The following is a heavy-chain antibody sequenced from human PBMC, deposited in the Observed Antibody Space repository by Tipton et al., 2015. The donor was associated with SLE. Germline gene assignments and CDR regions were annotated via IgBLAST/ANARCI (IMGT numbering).Heavy chain of an antibody. J-gene: IGHJ3*02. D-gene: IGHD3-3*01. V-gene: IGHV4-59*08. CDR3: ARHARNGFNFDI. CDR2: IYNSGST. CDR1: GGSISPHY. Sequence: TLSLTCTVSGGSISPHYWTWIRQPPGKRLEWIGYIYNSGSTNYNPSLKSRVTISVDTSKNQFSLKLNSVTAADTAVFYCARHARNGFNFDIWGQGTMVTVSS.